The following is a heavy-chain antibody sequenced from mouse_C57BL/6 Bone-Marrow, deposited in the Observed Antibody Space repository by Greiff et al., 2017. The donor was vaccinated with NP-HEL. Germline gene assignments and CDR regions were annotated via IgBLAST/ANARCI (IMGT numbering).Heavy chain of an antibody. CDR2: ISDGGSYT. Sequence: EVKLMESGGGLVKPGGSLKLSCAASGFTFSSYAMSWVRQTPEKRLEWVATISDGGSYTYYPDNVKGRFTISRDNAKNNLYLQMSHLKSEDTAMYYCARAGWDYDYVWFAYWGQGTLVTVSA. J-gene: IGHJ3*01. V-gene: IGHV5-4*03. CDR1: GFTFSSYA. D-gene: IGHD2-4*01. CDR3: ARAGWDYDYVWFAY.